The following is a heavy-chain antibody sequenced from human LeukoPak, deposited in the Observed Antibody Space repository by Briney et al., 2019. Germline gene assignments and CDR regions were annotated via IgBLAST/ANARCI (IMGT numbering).Heavy chain of an antibody. V-gene: IGHV3-53*01. Sequence: PGGSLRLSCVVSGFTVSSNYVSWVRQAPGKGLEWVSIIYSDGTTYYADSVKGRFTISRDNSKNTLYLQMNSLRAEDTAVYYCARDRAPPTSRYFDLWGRGTLVTVSS. CDR2: IYSDGTT. CDR1: GFTVSSNY. CDR3: ARDRAPPTSRYFDL. D-gene: IGHD3-10*01. J-gene: IGHJ2*01.